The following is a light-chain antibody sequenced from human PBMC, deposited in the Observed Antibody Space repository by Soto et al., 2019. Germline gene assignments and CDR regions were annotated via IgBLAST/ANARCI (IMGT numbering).Light chain of an antibody. Sequence: DIQVTQSPSSLSASVGDRVTITCRTSQSISRYLNWYRQKPGRAPNLLIYAASNLQSGVPSRFSGSGSGTDFTLTISRLQPGDLATDYCPQSYSAPWTFGQGTKVEIK. CDR2: AAS. CDR3: PQSYSAPWT. CDR1: QSISRY. V-gene: IGKV1-39*01. J-gene: IGKJ1*01.